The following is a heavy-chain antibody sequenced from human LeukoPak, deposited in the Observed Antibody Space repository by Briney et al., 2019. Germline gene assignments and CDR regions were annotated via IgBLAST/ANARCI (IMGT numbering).Heavy chain of an antibody. Sequence: PSETLSLTCTVSGDSTSAYYWSWVRQPPGKGLEWIAFVHKTGSINYNPSLKSRATISMDTSNSQFSLHVNSVTAADTAVYYCTKYGGSPANYFDSWGPGTLVTVSP. CDR1: GDSTSAYY. D-gene: IGHD1-26*01. CDR2: VHKTGSI. CDR3: TKYGGSPANYFDS. J-gene: IGHJ4*02. V-gene: IGHV4-59*08.